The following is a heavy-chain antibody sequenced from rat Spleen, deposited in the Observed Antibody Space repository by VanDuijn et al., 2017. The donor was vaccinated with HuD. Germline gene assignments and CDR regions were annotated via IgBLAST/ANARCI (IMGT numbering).Heavy chain of an antibody. V-gene: IGHV5-17*01. CDR3: ASPSFDYGGYSELLFDY. D-gene: IGHD1-11*01. J-gene: IGHJ2*01. Sequence: EVQLVESGGGLVQPGRSLKLSCAASGFTFSDYGMAWVRQAPKKGLEWVATIIYDDTTYYRDSVKGRFTLSRDNSKSTLYLQMDSLRSEDTATYYCASPSFDYGGYSELLFDYWGQGVMVTVSS. CDR2: IIYDDTT. CDR1: GFTFSDYG.